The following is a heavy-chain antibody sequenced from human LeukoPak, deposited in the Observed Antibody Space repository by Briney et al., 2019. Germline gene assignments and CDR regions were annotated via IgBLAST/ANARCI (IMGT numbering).Heavy chain of an antibody. CDR1: GGSFSDYY. Sequence: SETLSLTCAVYGGSFSDYYWGCVRQPPGKGLEWIGEINHSGSTNYNPSRKSRVTISVDTSKNQISLKLSSVTAADTAVYYCAKSLGLPRYYYYGMDVWGQGTTVTVSS. J-gene: IGHJ6*02. CDR3: AKSLGLPRYYYYGMDV. V-gene: IGHV4-34*01. CDR2: INHSGST.